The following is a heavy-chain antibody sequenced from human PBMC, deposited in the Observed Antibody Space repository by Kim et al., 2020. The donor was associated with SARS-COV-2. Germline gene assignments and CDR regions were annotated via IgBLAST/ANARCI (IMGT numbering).Heavy chain of an antibody. CDR2: IRARANGGTA. V-gene: IGHV3-49*04. CDR3: CRGFYGDF. J-gene: IGHJ4*02. CDR1: GFTLSGYA. Sequence: GGSLRLSCTASGFTLSGYAMTWVRQAPGKGLEWVGFIRARANGGTAEYAASLEGRFSISRDDSENIAYLQMSSLKIEDTAIYYCCRGFYGDFWGQGTLVTVSS. D-gene: IGHD3-3*01.